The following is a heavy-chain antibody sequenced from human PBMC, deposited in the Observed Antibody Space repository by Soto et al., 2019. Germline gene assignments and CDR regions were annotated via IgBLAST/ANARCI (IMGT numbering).Heavy chain of an antibody. J-gene: IGHJ6*02. Sequence: PGGSLRLSCAASGFSFRDYDMHWVRQRKGKGLEWVSALGAARDPYYVGSVKGRLSVSRDNAQNSLFLQMNNLRVDDTAVYFCARAYLGRLPRRADYYYAMDVWGRGTTVTVSS. CDR3: ARAYLGRLPRRADYYYAMDV. D-gene: IGHD1-26*01. CDR2: LGAARDP. CDR1: GFSFRDYD. V-gene: IGHV3-13*05.